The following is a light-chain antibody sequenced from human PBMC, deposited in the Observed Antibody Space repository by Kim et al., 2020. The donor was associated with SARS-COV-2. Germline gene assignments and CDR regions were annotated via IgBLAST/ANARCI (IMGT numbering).Light chain of an antibody. J-gene: IGKJ5*01. CDR1: ESISSMY. CDR2: DAS. Sequence: SPGERATLSCSTSESISSMYLVWYQHKPGQAPRLLLYDASNRATGIPARFSGSGSGTHFTLTISSLEPEDFAIYYCQHRNNWPPTFGQGTRLEIK. V-gene: IGKV3-11*01. CDR3: QHRNNWPPT.